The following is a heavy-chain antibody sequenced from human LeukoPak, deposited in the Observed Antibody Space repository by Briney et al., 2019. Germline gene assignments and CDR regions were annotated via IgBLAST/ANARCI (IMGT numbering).Heavy chain of an antibody. CDR2: ISSGGGST. V-gene: IGHV3-23*01. Sequence: GGSLRLSCAASGFTFSSYAMSWVRQAPGKGLEWVSAISSGGGSTYYADSVKGRFTISRDNSKNTLYLQMNSLRAEDTAVYYCAKRAAPLYYFDYWRQGTLVTVSS. J-gene: IGHJ4*02. D-gene: IGHD6-25*01. CDR3: AKRAAPLYYFDY. CDR1: GFTFSSYA.